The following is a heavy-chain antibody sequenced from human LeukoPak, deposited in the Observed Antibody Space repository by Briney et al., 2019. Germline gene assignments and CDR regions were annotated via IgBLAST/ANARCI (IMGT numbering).Heavy chain of an antibody. CDR3: ARENRSTSCCFDY. J-gene: IGHJ4*02. CDR1: GFTFSSYW. Sequence: GGSLRLSCAASGFTFSSYWMSWVRQAPGKGLEWVANIRQDGSEKYYVDSVKGQFTISRDNAKNSLYLQMTSLRAEDTAVYYCARENRSTSCCFDYWGQGTLVTVS. CDR2: IRQDGSEK. V-gene: IGHV3-7*01. D-gene: IGHD2-2*01.